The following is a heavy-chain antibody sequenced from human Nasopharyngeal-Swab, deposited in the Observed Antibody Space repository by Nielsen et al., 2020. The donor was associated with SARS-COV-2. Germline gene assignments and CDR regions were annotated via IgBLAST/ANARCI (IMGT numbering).Heavy chain of an antibody. D-gene: IGHD6-19*01. Sequence: ASVKVSCKASGGTFSSYAINWVRQAPGQGLEWMGIINPSGGSTSYAQKFQGRVTMTRDTSTSTVYMELSSLRSEDTAVYYCARDLTNSIAVAGNYYYGMDVWGQGTTVTVSS. V-gene: IGHV1-46*01. J-gene: IGHJ6*02. CDR3: ARDLTNSIAVAGNYYYGMDV. CDR2: INPSGGST. CDR1: GGTFSSYA.